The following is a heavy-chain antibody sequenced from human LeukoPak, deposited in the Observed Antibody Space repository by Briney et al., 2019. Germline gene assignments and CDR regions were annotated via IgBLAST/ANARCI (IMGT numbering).Heavy chain of an antibody. CDR3: ARAPERWYSYGSYTYYYMDV. CDR2: IYHSGST. Sequence: PSETLSLTCIVSGYSISSGYYWGWIRQPPGKGLEWIGSIYHSGSTDYNPSLKSRVTISVDTSKNQISLKLSSVTAADTTVYYCARAPERWYSYGSYTYYYMDVWGKGTTVTVSS. D-gene: IGHD5-18*01. V-gene: IGHV4-38-2*02. J-gene: IGHJ6*03. CDR1: GYSISSGYY.